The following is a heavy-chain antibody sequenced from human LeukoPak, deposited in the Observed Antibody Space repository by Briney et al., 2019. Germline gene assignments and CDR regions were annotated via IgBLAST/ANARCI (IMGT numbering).Heavy chain of an antibody. Sequence: GGSLRLSCEASGFSFSSYWMPWVRQAPGEGPVWVSLIRSDGTTSHADSVKGRFTIPRDNAKNTLYLLMNSLRAEDTAVHYCARDLGSGTPLDCRGQGTLVTVSS. D-gene: IGHD1-7*01. CDR1: GFSFSSYW. CDR3: ARDLGSGTPLDC. CDR2: IRSDGTT. J-gene: IGHJ4*02. V-gene: IGHV3-74*01.